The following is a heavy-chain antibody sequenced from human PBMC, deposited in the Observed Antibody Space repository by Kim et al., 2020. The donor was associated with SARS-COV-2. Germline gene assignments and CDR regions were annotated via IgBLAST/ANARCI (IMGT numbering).Heavy chain of an antibody. CDR1: GGSISSSIFY. D-gene: IGHD5-12*01. V-gene: IGHV4-31*03. Sequence: SETLSLTCTVSGGSISSSIFYWSWIRQLPGKGLEWIGYIYYSGSTYYNPSLKSRVTISVDTSKNQFSLKLSSVTAADTAVYYCARARVVRDGYNYVGYF. J-gene: IGHJ4*01. CDR2: IYYSGST. CDR3: ARARVVRDGYNYVGYF.